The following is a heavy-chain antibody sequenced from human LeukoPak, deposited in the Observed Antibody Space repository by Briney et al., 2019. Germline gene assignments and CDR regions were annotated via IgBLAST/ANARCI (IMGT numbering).Heavy chain of an antibody. Sequence: SETLSLTCTVSGGSSGTYSWNWIRQPPGKGLEWIGYIYNSGSTNYNPSLKSRVTISVDTSKNQFSLKLTSVTAADTAVYYCARMYSSSWYPGNDPWGQGTLVTVSS. J-gene: IGHJ5*02. V-gene: IGHV4-59*01. CDR3: ARMYSSSWYPGNDP. D-gene: IGHD6-13*01. CDR1: GGSSGTYS. CDR2: IYNSGST.